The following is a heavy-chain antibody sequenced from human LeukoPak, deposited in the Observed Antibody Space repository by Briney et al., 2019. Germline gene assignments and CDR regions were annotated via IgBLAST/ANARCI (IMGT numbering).Heavy chain of an antibody. J-gene: IGHJ4*02. V-gene: IGHV4-59*01. D-gene: IGHD3-16*02. CDR1: GGSISSYY. Sequence: SETLSLTCTVSGGSISSYYWSWIRQPPGKGLEWIGYIYYSGSTNYNPSLKSRVTISVDTSKNQFSLKLSSVTAADTAVYYCARDTGRLSPYYFDYWGQGTLVTVSS. CDR3: ARDTGRLSPYYFDY. CDR2: IYYSGST.